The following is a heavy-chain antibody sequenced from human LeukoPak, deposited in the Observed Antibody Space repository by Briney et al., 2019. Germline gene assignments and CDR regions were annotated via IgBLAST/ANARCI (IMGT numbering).Heavy chain of an antibody. CDR3: ARENGVGAKAPYYYYGMDV. V-gene: IGHV1-18*01. CDR2: ISAYNGNT. Sequence: PRASVKVSCKASGYTFTSYGISWVRQAPGQGLEWMGWISAYNGNTNYAQKLQGRVTMTTDTSTSTAYMELRSLRSDDTAVYYCARENGVGAKAPYYYYGMDVWGQGTTVTVSS. CDR1: GYTFTSYG. J-gene: IGHJ6*02. D-gene: IGHD1-26*01.